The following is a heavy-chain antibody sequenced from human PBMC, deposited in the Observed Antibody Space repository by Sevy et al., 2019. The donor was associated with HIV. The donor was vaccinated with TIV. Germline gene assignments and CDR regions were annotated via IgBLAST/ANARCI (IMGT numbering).Heavy chain of an antibody. J-gene: IGHJ3*01. CDR3: VQQIGAKNHV. D-gene: IGHD3-22*01. Sequence: GGYLRLSCAASGFTFSVYSMNWVRQAPGKGLEWVSSISSSFSINYADSVKGRFTISRDNAKNSLYLQMNSLRADDTAVYYCVQQIGAKNHVWGQGTMVTVSS. V-gene: IGHV3-21*01. CDR1: GFTFSVYS. CDR2: ISSSFSI.